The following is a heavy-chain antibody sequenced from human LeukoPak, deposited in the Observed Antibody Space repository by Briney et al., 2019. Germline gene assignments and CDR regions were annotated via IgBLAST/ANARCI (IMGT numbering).Heavy chain of an antibody. CDR1: GGSISSSSYY. V-gene: IGHV4-39*01. Sequence: SETLSLTCTVSGGSISSSSYYWGWIRQPPGKGLEWIGSIYYSGSTYYNPSLKSRVTISVDTSKNQFSLKLSSVTAADTAVYYCARQKVFLWFGEFSGPIDYWGQGTLVTVSS. CDR2: IYYSGST. J-gene: IGHJ4*02. CDR3: ARQKVFLWFGEFSGPIDY. D-gene: IGHD3-10*01.